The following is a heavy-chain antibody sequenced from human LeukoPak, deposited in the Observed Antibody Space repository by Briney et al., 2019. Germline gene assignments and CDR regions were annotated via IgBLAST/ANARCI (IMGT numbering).Heavy chain of an antibody. CDR3: ARDTPVGYYDRSGYEMGY. Sequence: SVKVSCKASGGTFSSYAISWVRQAPGQGLEWMGRIIPILGIANYAQKFQGRVTITADKSTSTAYMELSSLRSEDTAVYYCARDTPVGYYDRSGYEMGYWGQGTLVTVSS. CDR2: IIPILGIA. J-gene: IGHJ4*02. CDR1: GGTFSSYA. V-gene: IGHV1-69*04. D-gene: IGHD3-22*01.